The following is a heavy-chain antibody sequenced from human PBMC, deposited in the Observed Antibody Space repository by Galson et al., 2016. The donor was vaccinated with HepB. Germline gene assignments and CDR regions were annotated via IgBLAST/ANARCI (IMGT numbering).Heavy chain of an antibody. V-gene: IGHV3-21*01. CDR3: AKGLDATLGGGWHYGMDV. CDR2: VSISSSFI. CDR1: GFSFSTYA. D-gene: IGHD5-18*01. J-gene: IGHJ6*02. Sequence: SLRLSCAASGFSFSTYAMSWVRQTPGKGLEWVSSVSISSSFIYYLGSARGRFTISRDNAKQSLFLQMNILRAEDTAVYYCAKGLDATLGGGWHYGMDVWGQGTTVTVSS.